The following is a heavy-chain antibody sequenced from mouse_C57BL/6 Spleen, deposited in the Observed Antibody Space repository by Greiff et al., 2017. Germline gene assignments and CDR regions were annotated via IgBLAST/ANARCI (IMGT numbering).Heavy chain of an antibody. CDR1: GFTFSDYG. J-gene: IGHJ2*01. CDR3: ARRGPYYGHY. Sequence: EVPGVESGGGLVKPGGSLKLSCAASGFTFSDYGMHWVRQAPEKGLEWVAYISSGSSNIYYAETVKGRFTISRDNAKNTLFLQMTSLRSEDTAMYYWARRGPYYGHYWGQGTTLTVSS. V-gene: IGHV5-17*01. D-gene: IGHD1-1*01. CDR2: ISSGSSNI.